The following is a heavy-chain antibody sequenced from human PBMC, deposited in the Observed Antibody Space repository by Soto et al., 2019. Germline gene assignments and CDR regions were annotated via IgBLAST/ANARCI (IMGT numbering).Heavy chain of an antibody. D-gene: IGHD3-22*01. CDR2: IIPIFGTA. CDR3: ASYYYDSSGYYERGLFDP. CDR1: GGTFSSYA. V-gene: IGHV1-69*01. J-gene: IGHJ5*02. Sequence: QVQLVQSGAEVKKPGSSVKVSCKASGGTFSSYAISWVRQAPGQGLEWMGGIIPIFGTANYAQKFQGRVTITADESTSTAYMELSSLRSKDTAVYYCASYYYDSSGYYERGLFDPWGQGTLVTVSS.